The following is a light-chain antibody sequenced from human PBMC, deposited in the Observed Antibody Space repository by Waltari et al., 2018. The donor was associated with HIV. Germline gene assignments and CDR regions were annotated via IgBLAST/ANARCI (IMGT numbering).Light chain of an antibody. CDR3: QQYGDSWT. Sequence: EIVLTQSPGTLSLSPGESATLSCRASQRVTSSYVACDQQKPGQAPKFIMYDGSTRAPGIPDRFSGSGSVTDYTLTISKVEPEDFAVYYCQQYGDSWTFGQGTKVEIK. CDR2: DGS. J-gene: IGKJ1*01. V-gene: IGKV3-20*01. CDR1: QRVTSSY.